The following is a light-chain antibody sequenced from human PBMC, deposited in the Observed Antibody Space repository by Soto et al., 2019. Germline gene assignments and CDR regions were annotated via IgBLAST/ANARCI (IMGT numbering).Light chain of an antibody. CDR2: EAS. CDR3: SSYTSSNTYV. J-gene: IGLJ1*01. Sequence: QSALTQPASVSGSPGQSITISCTGTSSDVGGYNYVSWYQQFTGKAPKVMIFEASHRPSGVSNRFSGSKSGSTASLTISGLQAEDEADYYCSSYTSSNTYVFGTGTKVTVL. CDR1: SSDVGGYNY. V-gene: IGLV2-14*01.